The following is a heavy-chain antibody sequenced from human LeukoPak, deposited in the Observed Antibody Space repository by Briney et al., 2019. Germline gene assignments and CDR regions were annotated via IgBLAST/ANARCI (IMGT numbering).Heavy chain of an antibody. Sequence: TGGSLRLSCAASGVTFSSYAMSWVRQAPGKGLEWVSAISCSGGSTYYADSVKGRFTISRDNSKNTLYMQMNSLRAEDTAVYYCAKEAGRGYYYGMDVWGEGITVTVSS. CDR3: AKEAGRGYYYGMDV. J-gene: IGHJ6*04. CDR2: ISCSGGST. V-gene: IGHV3-23*01. D-gene: IGHD3-10*01. CDR1: GVTFSSYA.